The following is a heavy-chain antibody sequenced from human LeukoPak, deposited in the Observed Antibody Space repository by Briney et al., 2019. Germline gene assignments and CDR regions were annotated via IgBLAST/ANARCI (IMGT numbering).Heavy chain of an antibody. CDR2: IYYSGST. CDR1: GASISSGDYY. CDR3: ARDLLETYDFWSGYYNHPHLYDAFDI. J-gene: IGHJ3*02. V-gene: IGHV4-30-4*01. D-gene: IGHD3-3*01. Sequence: SETLSLTCTVSGASISSGDYYWSWIRQPPGKGLECIGHIYYSGSTNYNPSLKSRVTISVDKSKNQFSLKLSSVTAADTAVYYCARDLLETYDFWSGYYNHPHLYDAFDIWGQGTMVTVSS.